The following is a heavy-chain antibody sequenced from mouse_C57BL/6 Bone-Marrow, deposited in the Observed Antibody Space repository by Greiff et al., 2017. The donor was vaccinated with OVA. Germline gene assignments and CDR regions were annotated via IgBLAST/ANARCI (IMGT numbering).Heavy chain of an antibody. CDR2: ISSGGDYI. Sequence: EVKLVESGEGLVKPGGSLKLSCAASGFTFSSYAMSWVRQTPEKRLEWVAYISSGGDYIYYADTVKGRFTISRDNTRNTLYLQMSSLKSKDTAMYHCTRGLPYLCMDYWGQGTSVTVSS. J-gene: IGHJ4*01. CDR1: GFTFSSYA. CDR3: TRGLPYLCMDY. V-gene: IGHV5-9-1*02. D-gene: IGHD5-1-1*01.